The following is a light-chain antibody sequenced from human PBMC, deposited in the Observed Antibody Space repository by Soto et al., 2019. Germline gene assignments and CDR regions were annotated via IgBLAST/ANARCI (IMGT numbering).Light chain of an antibody. V-gene: IGLV3-21*02. CDR1: NIGSKS. J-gene: IGLJ1*01. CDR3: QVWDSNVLHHV. CDR2: DDS. Sequence: SYELTQSPSVSVAPGQTARITCWGNNIGSKSVHWFQQRPGQAPVLVVFDDSDRPSGIPERFSGSKSETTATLTISGVEAGDEADYYCQVWDSNVLHHVFGTGTKLTVL.